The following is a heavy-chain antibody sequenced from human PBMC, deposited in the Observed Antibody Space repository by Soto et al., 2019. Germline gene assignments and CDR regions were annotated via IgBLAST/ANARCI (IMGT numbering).Heavy chain of an antibody. D-gene: IGHD2-2*02. CDR1: GFTFSSYA. CDR2: ISGSGGST. J-gene: IGHJ6*02. Sequence: PGGSLRLSCAASGFTFSSYAMSCVRQAPGKGLEWVSAISGSGGSTYYADSVKGRFTISRDNSKNTLYLQMNSLRAEDTAVYYCAKDERCSSTSCYTYYYYYGMDVWGQGTTVTVSS. CDR3: AKDERCSSTSCYTYYYYYGMDV. V-gene: IGHV3-23*01.